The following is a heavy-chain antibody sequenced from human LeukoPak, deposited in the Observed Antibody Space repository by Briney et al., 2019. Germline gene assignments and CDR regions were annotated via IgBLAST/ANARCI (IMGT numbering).Heavy chain of an antibody. Sequence: PGGSLRLSCAASGFTFSGYGMHWVRQAPGKGLEWVAVISYDGSNKYYADSVKGRFTISRDNSKNTLFLQMNALRAEDTAAYYCATHSGGYWGQGTLVTVSS. CDR3: ATHSGGY. CDR2: ISYDGSNK. V-gene: IGHV3-30*03. CDR1: GFTFSGYG. D-gene: IGHD3-16*01. J-gene: IGHJ4*02.